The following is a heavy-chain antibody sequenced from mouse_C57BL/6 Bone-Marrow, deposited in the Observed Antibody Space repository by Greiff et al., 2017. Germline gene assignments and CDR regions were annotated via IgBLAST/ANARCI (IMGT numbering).Heavy chain of an antibody. CDR1: GYTFTSYW. Sequence: QVQLQQPGAELVRPGSSVKLSCKASGYTFTSYWMHWVKQRPIQGLEWIGNIDPSDSETHYNQKFKDKATLTVDKSSSTAYMQLSSLTSEYSAVYYCARFYYSNPYYAMDYWGQGTSVTVSS. CDR2: IDPSDSET. CDR3: ARFYYSNPYYAMDY. V-gene: IGHV1-52*01. J-gene: IGHJ4*01. D-gene: IGHD2-5*01.